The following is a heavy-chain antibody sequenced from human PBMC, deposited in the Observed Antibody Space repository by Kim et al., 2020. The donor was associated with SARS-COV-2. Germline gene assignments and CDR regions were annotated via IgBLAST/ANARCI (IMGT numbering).Heavy chain of an antibody. CDR2: ISDDGGNK. J-gene: IGHJ6*02. D-gene: IGHD3-10*01. Sequence: GGSLRLSCAASGFTFSSYGMHWVRQAPGKGLVWGAGISDDGGNKYYADSVKGRFTISRDNSKNTLYLQMNSLRAEDTAVYYCAKESGSGSYYAWTYYYYGMDVWGQGTTVTVSS. V-gene: IGHV3-30*18. CDR3: AKESGSGSYYAWTYYYYGMDV. CDR1: GFTFSSYG.